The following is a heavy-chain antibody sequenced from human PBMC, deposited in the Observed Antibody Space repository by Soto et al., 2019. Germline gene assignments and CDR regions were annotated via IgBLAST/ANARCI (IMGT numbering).Heavy chain of an antibody. D-gene: IGHD3-3*01. CDR2: IYWDDDK. J-gene: IGHJ5*02. CDR3: GHRATRTVFGLVINNGIWFDP. Sequence: QITLKESGPTLVRPTETLTLTCTFSGFSLTTSGAAVGWIRQPPGKALEWLALIYWDDDKRYSPSLKNRLSITKDTSRNQVVLTLADVDPADTATYYCGHRATRTVFGLVINNGIWFDPWGPGTLVTGSS. CDR1: GFSLTTSGAA. V-gene: IGHV2-5*02.